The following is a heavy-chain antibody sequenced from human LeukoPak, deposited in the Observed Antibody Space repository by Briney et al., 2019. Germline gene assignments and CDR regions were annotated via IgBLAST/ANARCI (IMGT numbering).Heavy chain of an antibody. D-gene: IGHD3-10*01. Sequence: PSETPSLTCTVSGGSISSSSYYWGWIRQPPGKGLEWIGSIYYSGSTYYNPSLKSRVTISVDTSKNQFSLKLSSVTAADTAVYYCQGYGYYGSGSYLFDYRGQGTLVTVSS. CDR2: IYYSGST. CDR3: QGYGYYGSGSYLFDY. J-gene: IGHJ4*02. CDR1: GGSISSSSYY. V-gene: IGHV4-39*05.